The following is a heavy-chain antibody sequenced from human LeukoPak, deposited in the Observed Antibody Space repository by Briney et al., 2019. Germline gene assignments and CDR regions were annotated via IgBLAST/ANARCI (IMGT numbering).Heavy chain of an antibody. CDR1: GFTFSSYA. V-gene: IGHV3-23*01. J-gene: IGHJ4*02. D-gene: IGHD5-18*01. CDR2: ISGSGGST. CDR3: ATLRRGYSYGSVDY. Sequence: PGGSLRLSCAASGFTFSSYAMSWVRQAPGKGLEWVSAISGSGGSTYYADSVKGRFTISRDNSKNTLYLQMNSLRAEDTAVYYCATLRRGYSYGSVDYWGQGTLVTVSS.